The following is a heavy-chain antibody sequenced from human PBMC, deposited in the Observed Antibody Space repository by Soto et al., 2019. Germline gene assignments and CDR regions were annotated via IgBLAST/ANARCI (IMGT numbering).Heavy chain of an antibody. CDR2: IIPILGIA. V-gene: IGHV1-69*02. CDR1: GGTLSSST. J-gene: IGHJ6*03. D-gene: IGHD6-13*01. Sequence: ASVKVSCKASGGTLSSSTISWVRQAPGQGLEWMGRIIPILGIANYAQKFQGRVTITADKSTSTAYMELSSLRSEDTAVYYCASGRQQLVRGYYYYVDVWGKGTTVTVPS. CDR3: ASGRQQLVRGYYYYVDV.